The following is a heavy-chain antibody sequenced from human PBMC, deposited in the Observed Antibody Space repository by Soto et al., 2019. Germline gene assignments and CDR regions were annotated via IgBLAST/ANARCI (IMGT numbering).Heavy chain of an antibody. CDR1: GGSISSGGYY. CDR2: IYYSGST. V-gene: IGHV4-31*03. CDR3: ARETISRNWFDP. Sequence: SETLSVTCTVAGGSISSGGYYWSWIRQHPGKGLEWIGYIYYSGSTYYNPSLKSRVTISVDTSKNQFSLKLSSVTAADTAVYYCARETISRNWFDPWGQGTLVTVSS. J-gene: IGHJ5*02. D-gene: IGHD3-3*01.